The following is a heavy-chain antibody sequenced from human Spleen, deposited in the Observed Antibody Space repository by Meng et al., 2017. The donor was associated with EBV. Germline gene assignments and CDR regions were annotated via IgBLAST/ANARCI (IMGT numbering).Heavy chain of an antibody. J-gene: IGHJ5*02. D-gene: IGHD6-19*01. Sequence: QLQPGQSGAEVEKPADYLKVTCKPFSSPFSIFAFTWVRQAPGQGLEWMGWISAYDGYTDYAKKFQGRLTMTTDTSTTTDYMELQSLTYDDTAVYYCATTQGLANWFDPWGQGTLVTVSS. CDR1: SSPFSIFA. CDR3: ATTQGLANWFDP. V-gene: IGHV1-18*01. CDR2: ISAYDGYT.